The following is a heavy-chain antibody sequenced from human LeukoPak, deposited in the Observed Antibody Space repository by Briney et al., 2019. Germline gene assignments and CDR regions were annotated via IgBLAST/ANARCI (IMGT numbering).Heavy chain of an antibody. V-gene: IGHV6-1*01. CDR2: TYYRSKWYS. CDR1: GDSVSSKNAA. CDR3: AGSSSLDY. J-gene: IGHJ4*02. D-gene: IGHD6-6*01. Sequence: SQTLSLTCAISGDSVSSKNAAWNWFRQSPSRGLEWLGRTYYRSKWYSDYAVSVKSRIAINPDTSKNQFSLQLNSVTPEDTAVYYCAGSSSLDYWGQGTLVTVSS.